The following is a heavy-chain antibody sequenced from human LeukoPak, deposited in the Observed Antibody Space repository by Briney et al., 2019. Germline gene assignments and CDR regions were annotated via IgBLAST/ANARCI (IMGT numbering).Heavy chain of an antibody. CDR2: IYYSGST. J-gene: IGHJ4*02. V-gene: IGHV4-59*08. CDR3: ARGYYDSSGYYGPYYFDY. CDR1: GGSISSYY. Sequence: SETLSLTCTVSGGSISSYYWSWIRQPPGKGLEWIGYIYYSGSTNYNPSLKSRVTISVDTSKNQSSLKLSSVTAADTAVYYCARGYYDSSGYYGPYYFDYWGQGTLVTVSS. D-gene: IGHD3-22*01.